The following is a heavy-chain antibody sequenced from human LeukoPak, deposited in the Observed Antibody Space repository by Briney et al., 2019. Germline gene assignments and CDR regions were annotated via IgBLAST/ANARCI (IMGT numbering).Heavy chain of an antibody. Sequence: GGSLRLSCAASGFTFDDYAMHWVRQGPGKGLEWVSLITGDGGDTYYADSVKGRFTISRDNSKNSLYLQMNSLRTEDSALYYCAKVHSSSWYYLDCWGQGTMVTVSS. CDR2: ITGDGGDT. D-gene: IGHD6-13*01. V-gene: IGHV3-43*02. CDR3: AKVHSSSWYYLDC. J-gene: IGHJ4*02. CDR1: GFTFDDYA.